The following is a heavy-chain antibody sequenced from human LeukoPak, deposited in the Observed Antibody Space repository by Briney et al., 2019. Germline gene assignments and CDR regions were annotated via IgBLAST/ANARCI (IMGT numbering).Heavy chain of an antibody. J-gene: IGHJ6*02. CDR1: GFTFSSYA. CDR3: AKDYSSGWFYGMDV. Sequence: GGSLRLSCAASGFTFSSYAMSWVRQAPGKGLEWVSAISGSGGSTYYADSVKGRFTISRDNSKNTLYLQMTSLRAEDTAVYYCAKDYSSGWFYGMDVWGQGTTVTVSS. CDR2: ISGSGGST. V-gene: IGHV3-23*01. D-gene: IGHD6-19*01.